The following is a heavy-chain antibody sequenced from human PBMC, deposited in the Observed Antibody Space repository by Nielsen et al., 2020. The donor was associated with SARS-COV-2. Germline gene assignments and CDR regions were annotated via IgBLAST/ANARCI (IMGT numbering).Heavy chain of an antibody. V-gene: IGHV1-69*13. Sequence: SVKVSCKASGGTFSSYAISWVRQAPGQGLEWMGGIIPIFGTANYAQKFQGRVTITADESTSTAYMELSSLRSEDTAVYYCARDDSYYYGSKTEYYYGMDVWGQGTTVTVSS. J-gene: IGHJ6*02. CDR1: GGTFSSYA. CDR2: IIPIFGTA. D-gene: IGHD3-10*01. CDR3: ARDDSYYYGSKTEYYYGMDV.